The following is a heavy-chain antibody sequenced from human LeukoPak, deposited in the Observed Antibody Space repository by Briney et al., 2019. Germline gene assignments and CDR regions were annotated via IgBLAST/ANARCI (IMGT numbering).Heavy chain of an antibody. J-gene: IGHJ5*02. CDR2: ISSSSSTI. CDR3: ARASYVRGLSWFDP. D-gene: IGHD2/OR15-2a*01. V-gene: IGHV3-48*01. Sequence: GGSLRLSCAASGFIFGNYSMNSVRQAPGKGLEWVSYISSSSSTIYYADSVKGRFTISRDNAKNSLYLQMNSLRAEDPAVYYCARASYVRGLSWFDPWGQGTLVTVSS. CDR1: GFIFGNYS.